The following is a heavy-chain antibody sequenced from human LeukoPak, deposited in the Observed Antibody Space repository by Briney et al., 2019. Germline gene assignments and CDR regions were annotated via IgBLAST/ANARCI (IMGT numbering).Heavy chain of an antibody. CDR1: GGTFSSYA. V-gene: IGHV1-69*05. Sequence: SVKVSCKASGGTFSSYAISWARQAPGQGLEWMGGIIPISGTANYAQKFQGRVTITTDESTSTAYMELSSLRSEDTAVYYCASHYCSSTSCHIDYWGQGTLVTVSS. CDR3: ASHYCSSTSCHIDY. D-gene: IGHD2-2*01. J-gene: IGHJ4*02. CDR2: IIPISGTA.